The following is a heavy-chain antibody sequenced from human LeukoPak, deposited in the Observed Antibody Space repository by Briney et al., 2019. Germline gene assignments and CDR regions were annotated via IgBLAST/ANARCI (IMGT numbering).Heavy chain of an antibody. V-gene: IGHV1-2*02. Sequence: ASVKVSCKASGYTFTGYYMHWVRQAPGQGLEWMGWINPNSGGTNYEQKFQGRVTMTRDTSISTAYMELSRLRSDDTAVYYCARDGTYYYDSSGYYEDGDLDYWGQGTLVTVSS. CDR3: ARDGTYYYDSSGYYEDGDLDY. CDR1: GYTFTGYY. J-gene: IGHJ4*02. CDR2: INPNSGGT. D-gene: IGHD3-22*01.